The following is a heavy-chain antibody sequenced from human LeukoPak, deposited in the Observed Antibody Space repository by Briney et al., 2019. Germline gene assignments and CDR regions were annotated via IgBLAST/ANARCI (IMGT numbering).Heavy chain of an antibody. CDR2: ISYDGSNK. D-gene: IGHD5-12*01. V-gene: IGHV3-30-3*01. Sequence: QPGRSLRLSCAASGFTFSSYAMHWVRQAPGKGLEWVAVISYDGSNKYYADSVKDRFTISRDNSKNTLYLQMNSLRAEDTAVYYCAREVATTEGLDYWGQGTLVTVSS. CDR1: GFTFSSYA. CDR3: AREVATTEGLDY. J-gene: IGHJ4*02.